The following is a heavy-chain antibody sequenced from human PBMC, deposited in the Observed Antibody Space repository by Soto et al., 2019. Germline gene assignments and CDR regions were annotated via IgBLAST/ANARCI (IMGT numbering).Heavy chain of an antibody. J-gene: IGHJ6*03. V-gene: IGHV4-34*01. CDR2: INHSGST. CDR3: ARGCGGSWYYMDV. CDR1: GGSFSGYY. D-gene: IGHD2-15*01. Sequence: SETLSLTCAVYGGSFSGYYWSWIRQPPGKGLEWIGEINHSGSTNYNPSLKSRVTISVDTSKNQFSLKLSSVTAADTAVYYCARGCGGSWYYMDVWAKGTTVTVSS.